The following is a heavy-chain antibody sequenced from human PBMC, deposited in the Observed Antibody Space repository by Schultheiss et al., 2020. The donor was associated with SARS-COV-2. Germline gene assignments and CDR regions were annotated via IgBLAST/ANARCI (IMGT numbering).Heavy chain of an antibody. D-gene: IGHD2-15*01. J-gene: IGHJ4*02. V-gene: IGHV3-30*03. Sequence: GGSLRLSCAASGFTFSSYGMHWVRQAPGKGLEWVAVISYDGSNKYYVDSVKGRFTISRDNAKNSLYLQMNSLRAEDTAVYYCARRSPDIVVVVAATCFDYWGQGTLVTVSS. CDR2: ISYDGSNK. CDR1: GFTFSSYG. CDR3: ARRSPDIVVVVAATCFDY.